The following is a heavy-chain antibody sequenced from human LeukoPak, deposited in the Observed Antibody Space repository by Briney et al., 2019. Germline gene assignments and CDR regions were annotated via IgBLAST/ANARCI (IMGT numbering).Heavy chain of an antibody. CDR3: ARGVRILVTRDPWYYFDY. J-gene: IGHJ4*02. V-gene: IGHV1-24*01. CDR2: FDSDSSET. D-gene: IGHD3-10*01. Sequence: ASVKVSCKISGFSLRDLSMHWVRQGPGKGLEWMGGFDSDSSETIYAQNFQGRVTITADESTSTAYMELSSLRSEDTAVYYCARGVRILVTRDPWYYFDYWGQGTLVTVSS. CDR1: GFSLRDLS.